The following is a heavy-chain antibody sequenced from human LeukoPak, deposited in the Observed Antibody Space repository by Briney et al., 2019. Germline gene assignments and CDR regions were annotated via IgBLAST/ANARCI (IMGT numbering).Heavy chain of an antibody. Sequence: GGSLRLSCAASGFTFSSYGMHWVRQAPGKGLGWVAVISYDGSNKYYADSVKGRFTISRDNSKNTLYLQMNSLRAEDTAVYYCARDLLPNMVRGVIITPHYYSYAMDVWGKGTTVTVSS. D-gene: IGHD3-10*01. J-gene: IGHJ6*04. CDR2: ISYDGSNK. CDR1: GFTFSSYG. CDR3: ARDLLPNMVRGVIITPHYYSYAMDV. V-gene: IGHV3-30*03.